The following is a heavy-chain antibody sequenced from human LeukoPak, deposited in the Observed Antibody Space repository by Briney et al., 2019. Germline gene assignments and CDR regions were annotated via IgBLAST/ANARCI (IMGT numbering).Heavy chain of an antibody. D-gene: IGHD6-6*01. CDR3: VRWATSFDF. Sequence: PGGSLRLSCAASGFTVSDYWMSWVRQAPGKGLEWVANINHNGSEKYCGDSVTGRFTISRDNAKNSLYLQMNNLRAEDSAVYYCVRWATSFDFWGQGTLVTVSS. CDR1: GFTVSDYW. CDR2: INHNGSEK. V-gene: IGHV3-7*01. J-gene: IGHJ4*02.